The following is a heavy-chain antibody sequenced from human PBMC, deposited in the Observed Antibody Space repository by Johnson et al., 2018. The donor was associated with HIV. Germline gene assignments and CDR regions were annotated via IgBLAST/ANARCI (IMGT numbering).Heavy chain of an antibody. CDR2: ISYDGSNK. CDR1: GFTFSSYA. Sequence: QVQLVESGGGVVQPGRSLRLSCAASGFTFSSYAMHWVRQAPGKGLEWVAVISYDGSNKYYADSVKGRFTLSRDNSKNTLYLQMNSLRAEDTAVYYCAKVLSSWPPDSRDAFDIWGQGTLVTVSS. V-gene: IGHV3-30-3*01. D-gene: IGHD2/OR15-2a*01. CDR3: AKVLSSWPPDSRDAFDI. J-gene: IGHJ3*02.